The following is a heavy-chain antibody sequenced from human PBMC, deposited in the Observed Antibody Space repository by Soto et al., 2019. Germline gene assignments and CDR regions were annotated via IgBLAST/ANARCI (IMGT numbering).Heavy chain of an antibody. Sequence: GGSLRLSCAASGFTFSSYAMSWVRQAPGKGLEWVSAISGSGGSTYYADSVKGRFTISRDNSKNTLYLQMNSLRAEDTAVYYCAKAGAWGDYAGSLFDYWGQGTLVTVSS. CDR3: AKAGAWGDYAGSLFDY. CDR1: GFTFSSYA. CDR2: ISGSGGST. J-gene: IGHJ4*02. V-gene: IGHV3-23*01. D-gene: IGHD4-17*01.